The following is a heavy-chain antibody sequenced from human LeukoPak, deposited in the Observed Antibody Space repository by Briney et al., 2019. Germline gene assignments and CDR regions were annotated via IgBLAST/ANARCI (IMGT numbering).Heavy chain of an antibody. D-gene: IGHD5-12*01. CDR2: IYHSGFT. V-gene: IGHV4-59*01. J-gene: IGHJ2*01. Sequence: SETLSLTCTVSGVSISGYYWSWLRQPPGKGLEWVGYIYHSGFTDYNPSLRSRVTISVDTFRNQFSLKLTSATAADTAIYYCARDQRCSRYDGGCDQWYFDLWGRGTLVTVSS. CDR1: GVSISGYY. CDR3: ARDQRCSRYDGGCDQWYFDL.